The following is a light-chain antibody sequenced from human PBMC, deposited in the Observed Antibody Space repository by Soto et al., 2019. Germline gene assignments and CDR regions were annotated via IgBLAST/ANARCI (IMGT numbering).Light chain of an antibody. CDR3: QQLNSYPLT. CDR1: QGISSY. CDR2: AAS. V-gene: IGKV1-9*01. J-gene: IGKJ1*01. Sequence: DIQLTQSPSFLSASVGDRVTITCRASQGISSYLAWYQQKPGRAPNLLIYAASTLQSGVPSRFSGSGSGTEFTLTISSLQPADFATYYCQQLNSYPLTFGQGTKVEIK.